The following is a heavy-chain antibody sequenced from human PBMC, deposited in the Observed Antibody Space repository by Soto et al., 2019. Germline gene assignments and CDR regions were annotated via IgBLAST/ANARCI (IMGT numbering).Heavy chain of an antibody. Sequence: ASVKVSCKASGYTFTSYGISWVRQAPGQGLEWMGWISAYNGNTNYAQKLQGRVTMTKDTSTSTAYIELRSLRSDDTAVYYCARDYGAGDFWSGYYTRYYYYMDVWGKGTTVTVSS. CDR3: ARDYGAGDFWSGYYTRYYYYMDV. CDR2: ISAYNGNT. CDR1: GYTFTSYG. J-gene: IGHJ6*03. V-gene: IGHV1-18*01. D-gene: IGHD3-3*01.